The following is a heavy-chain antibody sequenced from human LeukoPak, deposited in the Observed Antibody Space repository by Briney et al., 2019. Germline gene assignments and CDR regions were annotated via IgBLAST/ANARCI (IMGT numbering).Heavy chain of an antibody. Sequence: SETLSLTCTVSGGSISSYYWSWLRQPAGKGLEWIGRIYSSGSTNFNPSLKSRVTMSVDTSNNQFSLKLISVTAADTAVYYCARVSTSYSGYDDGGQGTLVTVSS. CDR3: ARVSTSYSGYDD. J-gene: IGHJ4*02. CDR2: IYSSGST. V-gene: IGHV4-4*07. CDR1: GGSISSYY. D-gene: IGHD5-12*01.